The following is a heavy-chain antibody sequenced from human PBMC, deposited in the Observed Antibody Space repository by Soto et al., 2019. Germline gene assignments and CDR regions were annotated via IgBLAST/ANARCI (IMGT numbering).Heavy chain of an antibody. CDR2: ISVSGWTI. D-gene: IGHD3-22*01. CDR3: ARGDDNSGYYYAFDY. CDR1: GFTFSSYD. V-gene: IGHV3-48*03. J-gene: IGHJ4*02. Sequence: PGGSLRLSCEASGFTFSSYDMNWVRQAPGKGLEWLSYISVSGWTIYYADSVKGRFTISRDSAKKSLFLQMNSLRAEDTALYYCARGDDNSGYYYAFDYWGQGTPVTVSS.